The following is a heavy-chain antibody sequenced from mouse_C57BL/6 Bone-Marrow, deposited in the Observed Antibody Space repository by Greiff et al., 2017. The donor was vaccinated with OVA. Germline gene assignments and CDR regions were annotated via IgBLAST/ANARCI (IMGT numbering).Heavy chain of an antibody. CDR1: GYTFTDYY. CDR3: ARIHYGSSSFAY. Sequence: EVKLEESGPVLVKPGASVKMSCKVSGYTFTDYYMNWVKQSHGKSLEWIGVINPYNGGTSYNQKFKGKATLTADKSSSTAYMELNSLTSEDSAVYDYARIHYGSSSFAYWGQGTLVTVSA. CDR2: INPYNGGT. D-gene: IGHD1-1*01. V-gene: IGHV1-19*01. J-gene: IGHJ3*01.